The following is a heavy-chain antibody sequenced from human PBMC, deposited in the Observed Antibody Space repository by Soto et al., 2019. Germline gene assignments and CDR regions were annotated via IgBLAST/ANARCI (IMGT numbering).Heavy chain of an antibody. J-gene: IGHJ4*02. CDR3: ARAYYYDSSGYYYDY. Sequence: VSVNVSCKAAGYAFTSYAMHLVRQAPGQRLEWMGWINAGNGNTKYSQKFQGRVTITRDTSASTAYMELSSLRSEDTAVYYCARAYYYDSSGYYYDYWGQGTLVTVSS. D-gene: IGHD3-22*01. CDR1: GYAFTSYA. V-gene: IGHV1-3*01. CDR2: INAGNGNT.